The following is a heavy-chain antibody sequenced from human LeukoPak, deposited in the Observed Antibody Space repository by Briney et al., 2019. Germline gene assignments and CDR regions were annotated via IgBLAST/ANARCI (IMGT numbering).Heavy chain of an antibody. D-gene: IGHD6-13*01. CDR3: ARAPAKYSTSWAY. Sequence: ASVKVSCKASGYTFTSYDINWVRQAPGQGLEWMGIINPNGGSTNYAQKFQGRVTMTRDTSTSTVYMDLSSLRSEDTAIYYCARAPAKYSTSWAYWGQGTLVTVSS. V-gene: IGHV1-46*01. CDR2: INPNGGST. CDR1: GYTFTSYD. J-gene: IGHJ4*02.